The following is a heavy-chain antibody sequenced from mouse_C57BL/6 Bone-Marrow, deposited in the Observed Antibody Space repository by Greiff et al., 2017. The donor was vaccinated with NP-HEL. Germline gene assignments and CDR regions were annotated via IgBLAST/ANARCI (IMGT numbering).Heavy chain of an antibody. Sequence: EVMLVESGGDLVKPGGSLKLSCAASGFTFSSYGMSWVRQTPDKRLEWVATISSGGSYTYYPDSVKGRFTISRDNAKNTLYLQMSSLKSVDTAMYYCARRGSSGYLYYAMDYWGQGTSVTVSS. V-gene: IGHV5-6*01. J-gene: IGHJ4*01. CDR2: ISSGGSYT. D-gene: IGHD3-2*02. CDR3: ARRGSSGYLYYAMDY. CDR1: GFTFSSYG.